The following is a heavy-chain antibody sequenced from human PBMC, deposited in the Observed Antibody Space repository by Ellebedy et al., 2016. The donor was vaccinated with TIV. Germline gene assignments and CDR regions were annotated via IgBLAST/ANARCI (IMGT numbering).Heavy chain of an antibody. CDR1: GFTFSSYW. V-gene: IGHV3-7*03. CDR2: IKQDGSEK. J-gene: IGHJ4*02. Sequence: PGGSLRLSCAASGFTFSSYWMSWVRQAPGKGLEWVANIKQDGSEKYFVDSVKGRFTLSRDNAKNSLYLQMNSLRVEETAVYYCARARGGYDLDYWGQGRLVTVSS. D-gene: IGHD5-12*01. CDR3: ARARGGYDLDY.